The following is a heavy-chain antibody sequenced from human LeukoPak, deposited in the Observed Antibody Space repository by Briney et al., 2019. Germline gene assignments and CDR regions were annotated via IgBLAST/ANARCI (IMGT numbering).Heavy chain of an antibody. Sequence: PSETLSLTCTVSGGSISSSSYYWGWIRQPPGKGLEWIGSIYYSGSTYYNPSLKSRVTISVDTSKNQFSLKLSFVTAADTAVYYCARSQFGEGYNWFDPWGQGTLVTVSS. V-gene: IGHV4-39*07. CDR1: GGSISSSSYY. D-gene: IGHD3-10*01. CDR3: ARSQFGEGYNWFDP. CDR2: IYYSGST. J-gene: IGHJ5*02.